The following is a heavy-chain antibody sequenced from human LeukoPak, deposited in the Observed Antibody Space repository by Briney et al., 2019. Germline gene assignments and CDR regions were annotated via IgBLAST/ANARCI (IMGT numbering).Heavy chain of an antibody. CDR1: GGTFSTYA. CDR2: LIPGGGMT. CDR3: ARDRGGGFDLAFFDH. V-gene: IGHV1-69*04. D-gene: IGHD5-12*01. J-gene: IGHJ4*02. Sequence: ASLKLSCTSSGGTFSTYAVNWVRQAPGQGLEWVGTLIPGGGMTHYAQAFQGRVTLTADRSKNTPYMEMNRLRSEDTAVYYCARDRGGGFDLAFFDHWGQGTLVTVPS.